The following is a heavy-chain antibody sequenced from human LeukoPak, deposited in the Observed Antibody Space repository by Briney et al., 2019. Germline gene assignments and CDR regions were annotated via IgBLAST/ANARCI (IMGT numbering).Heavy chain of an antibody. V-gene: IGHV3-23*01. CDR3: ERYHANLVAATGPFDY. D-gene: IGHD1-26*01. CDR2: ISGSGGST. CDR1: GITFINSP. J-gene: IGHJ4*02. Sequence: SGSLPVTFAGCGITFINSPMSWVGQTPGKGLEWVSTISGSGGSTDYADSVKGRFTISRNNSKNTLYLQMISLRAEDTAVYYCERYHANLVAATGPFDYWGQGALVTVSS.